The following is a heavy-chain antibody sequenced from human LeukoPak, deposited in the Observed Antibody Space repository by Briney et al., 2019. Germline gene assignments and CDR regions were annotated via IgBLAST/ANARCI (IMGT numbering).Heavy chain of an antibody. D-gene: IGHD2-2*01. CDR2: IIPIFGTA. J-gene: IGHJ6*03. CDR3: ARVVVPAAILGLDMASWRENYYYYMDV. V-gene: IGHV1-69*01. Sequence: SVKVSCKASGGTFSSYAISWVRQAPGQGLEWMGGIIPIFGTANYAQKFQGRVMITADESTSTAYMELSSLRSEDTAVYYCARVVVPAAILGLDMASWRENYYYYMDVWGKGTTVTVSS. CDR1: GGTFSSYA.